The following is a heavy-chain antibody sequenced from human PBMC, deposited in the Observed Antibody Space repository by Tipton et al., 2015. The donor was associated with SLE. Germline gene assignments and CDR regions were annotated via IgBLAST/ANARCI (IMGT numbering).Heavy chain of an antibody. CDR3: ARGKYYFDY. CDR1: GFTFSSSW. Sequence: SLRLSCAASGFTFSSSWMNWVRLAPGKGLEWVANIKEDGSEKHYVDSVKDRLTISRDNAKNSLYLQMNSLRAEDTAVYYCARGKYYFDYWGQGALVTVSS. CDR2: IKEDGSEK. J-gene: IGHJ4*02. V-gene: IGHV3-7*01.